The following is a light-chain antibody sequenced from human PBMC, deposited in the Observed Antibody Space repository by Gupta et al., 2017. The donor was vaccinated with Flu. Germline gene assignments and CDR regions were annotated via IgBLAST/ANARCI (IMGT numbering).Light chain of an antibody. CDR2: SNN. CDR1: SSNIGSNT. CDR3: AAWDDSLNGRV. J-gene: IGLJ3*02. Sequence: QSVLTQPRSASGTPGQRVTISCSGSSSNIGSNTVNWYQQLPGTAPKLLIYSNNQRPSGVPHRFPGSKSGTSASLAISGLQSEDEADYYCAAWDDSLNGRVFGGGTKLTVL. V-gene: IGLV1-44*01.